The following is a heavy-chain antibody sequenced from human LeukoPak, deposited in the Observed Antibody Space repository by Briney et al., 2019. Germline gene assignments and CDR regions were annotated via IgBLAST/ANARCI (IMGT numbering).Heavy chain of an antibody. CDR2: IYDSGST. Sequence: SETLSLTYTVSGDSISSYYWSWIRQPPGKGLEWIGYIYDSGSTNYNPSLKSRVTISVDTSKNQFSLKLSSVTAADTAVYYCARVEMATTAFDYWGQGTLVTVSS. CDR1: GDSISSYY. D-gene: IGHD5-24*01. CDR3: ARVEMATTAFDY. V-gene: IGHV4-59*01. J-gene: IGHJ4*02.